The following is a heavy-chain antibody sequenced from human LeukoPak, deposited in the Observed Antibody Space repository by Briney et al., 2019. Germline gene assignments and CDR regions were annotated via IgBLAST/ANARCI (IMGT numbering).Heavy chain of an antibody. CDR1: GGSISSGGYY. V-gene: IGHV4-30-2*01. J-gene: IGHJ6*03. D-gene: IGHD3-16*01. CDR3: ARVGVHYNVYYYMDV. CDR2: IYHSGST. Sequence: SETLSLTCTVSGGSISSGGYYWSWIRQPPGKGLEWIGYIYHSGSTYYNPSLKSRVTISVDRSKNQFSLKLSSVTAADTAVYYCARVGVHYNVYYYMDVWGKGTTVTVSS.